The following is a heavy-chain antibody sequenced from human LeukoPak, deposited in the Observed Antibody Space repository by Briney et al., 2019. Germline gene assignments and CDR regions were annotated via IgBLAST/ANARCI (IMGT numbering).Heavy chain of an antibody. D-gene: IGHD3-22*01. V-gene: IGHV1-69*13. Sequence: ASVKVSCKASGGTFSSYAISWVRQAPGQGLEWMGGIIPIFGTANYAQKFQGRVTITADESTSTAYMELSSLRSEDTAVYYCASRSSSGYMYYFDYWGQGTLVTVSS. CDR2: IIPIFGTA. J-gene: IGHJ4*02. CDR3: ASRSSSGYMYYFDY. CDR1: GGTFSSYA.